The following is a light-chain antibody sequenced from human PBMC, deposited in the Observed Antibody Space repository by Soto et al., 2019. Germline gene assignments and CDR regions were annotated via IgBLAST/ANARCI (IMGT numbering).Light chain of an antibody. J-gene: IGKJ1*01. Sequence: DIHMTQSPSSLSASVGHIFTITCRASQSIRNYLNWYQKKPGKAPKYLIYDASTLDSGAPSRLRGSGYGTELTISISSLQHDDFETYYCQQYNISPWTFGQGTQVDIK. CDR2: DAS. CDR1: QSIRNY. V-gene: IGKV1-5*01. CDR3: QQYNISPWT.